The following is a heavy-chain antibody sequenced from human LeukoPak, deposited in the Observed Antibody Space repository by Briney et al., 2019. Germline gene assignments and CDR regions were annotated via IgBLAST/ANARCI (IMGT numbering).Heavy chain of an antibody. Sequence: PGGSLRLSCAASGFTFSSQSMTWVRQAPGKGLEWVSYISSNNYAIYYADSVKGRFTISRDNAKNSLLLQMSSLRDEDTAVYYCARDGGAGYAIDYWGQGTLVTVSS. D-gene: IGHD3-10*01. J-gene: IGHJ4*02. CDR3: ARDGGAGYAIDY. V-gene: IGHV3-48*02. CDR2: ISSNNYAI. CDR1: GFTFSSQS.